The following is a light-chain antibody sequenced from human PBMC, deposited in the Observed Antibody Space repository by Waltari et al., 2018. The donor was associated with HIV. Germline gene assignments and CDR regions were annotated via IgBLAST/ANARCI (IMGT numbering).Light chain of an antibody. CDR2: GAA. Sequence: EIVMTQSPVTLSMSPGERATLSCRASQSVSTNLAWYQQRPGQAPRLLIYGAATGATGITARVSGRGSGTEFTLTISSLQSEDFAVYYCQQYNNWPGITFGPGTKVDIK. V-gene: IGKV3-15*01. J-gene: IGKJ3*01. CDR1: QSVSTN. CDR3: QQYNNWPGIT.